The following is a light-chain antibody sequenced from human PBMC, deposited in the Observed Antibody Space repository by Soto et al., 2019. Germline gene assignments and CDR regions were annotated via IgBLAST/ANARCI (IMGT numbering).Light chain of an antibody. CDR3: KQALQSLT. CDR2: LGS. J-gene: IGKJ5*01. CDR1: QMLLYKNAFNY. V-gene: IGKV2-28*01. Sequence: ESVMAQSLLTLPVTPGEPASMSCRSRQMLLYKNAFNYLDCYLQTPGQSPHLLIYLGSKRASGVPDRFSGSGSGTDFSLKISRVQAEDVGTYYYKQALQSLTFGQGTRLEIK.